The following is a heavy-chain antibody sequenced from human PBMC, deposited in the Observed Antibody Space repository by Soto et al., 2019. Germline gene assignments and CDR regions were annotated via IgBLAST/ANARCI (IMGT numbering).Heavy chain of an antibody. CDR2: IYYSGST. V-gene: IGHV4-59*08. CDR3: ARGDCSGGSCYSDY. CDR1: GGSISIYY. J-gene: IGHJ4*02. Sequence: PSETLSLTCTVSGGSISIYYWSWIRQPPGKGLEWIGYIYYSGSTNYNPSLKSRVTISVDTSKNQFSLKLSSVTAADTAVYCCARGDCSGGSCYSDYWGQGTLVTVSS. D-gene: IGHD2-15*01.